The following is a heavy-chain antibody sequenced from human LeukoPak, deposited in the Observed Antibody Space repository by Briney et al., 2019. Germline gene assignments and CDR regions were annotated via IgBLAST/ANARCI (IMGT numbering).Heavy chain of an antibody. V-gene: IGHV1-24*01. D-gene: IGHD3-3*01. CDR3: ATGLTIFGVVIN. J-gene: IGHJ4*02. CDR2: FDPEDGET. Sequence: ASVKVSCMVSGYTLTELSMHWVRQAPGKGLAWMGGFDPEDGETIYAQKFQGRVTMTEDTSTDTAYMELSSLRSEDTAVYYCATGLTIFGVVINWGQGTLVTVSS. CDR1: GYTLTELS.